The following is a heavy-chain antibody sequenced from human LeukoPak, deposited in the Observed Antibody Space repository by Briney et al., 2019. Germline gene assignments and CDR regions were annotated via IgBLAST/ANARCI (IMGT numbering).Heavy chain of an antibody. D-gene: IGHD3-9*01. V-gene: IGHV4-39*01. CDR1: GGSISSSRSY. Sequence: ASETLSLTCTVSGGSISSSRSYWSWIRQRPGKGLEWIGSTYYTGSTYRNPSLKSRFTISVDTSKNQFSLKLSSVTAADTAVYYCARARYVNSFYAFDIWGQGTLVTVSS. J-gene: IGHJ3*02. CDR3: ARARYVNSFYAFDI. CDR2: TYYTGST.